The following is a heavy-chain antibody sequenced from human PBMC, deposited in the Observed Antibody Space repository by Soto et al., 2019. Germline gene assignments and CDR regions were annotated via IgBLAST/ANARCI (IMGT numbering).Heavy chain of an antibody. Sequence: PGGSLRLSCAASGFTFSSSGMHWVLQAPGKGLEWVAVIWYDGSNKYYADSVKGRFTISRDNSKNTLYLQMNSLRAEDTAVYYCARALTTVLRYFAPPDYWGQGTLVTVSS. CDR3: ARALTTVLRYFAPPDY. CDR1: GFTFSSSG. V-gene: IGHV3-33*01. CDR2: IWYDGSNK. D-gene: IGHD3-9*01. J-gene: IGHJ4*02.